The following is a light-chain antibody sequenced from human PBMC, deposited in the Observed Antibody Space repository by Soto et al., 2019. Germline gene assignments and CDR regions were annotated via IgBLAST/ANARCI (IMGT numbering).Light chain of an antibody. J-gene: IGKJ1*01. V-gene: IGKV1-39*01. CDR3: QQCFSIPPT. Sequence: DIEMTQSPSSLSASVGDRITITCRASQSIDTYLSWYQVQPGKAPRLLIYAAANLQRGVPSRFTGSGSGTDLTLSINDLQTDDFAVYYCQQCFSIPPTFGHGTKVDIK. CDR1: QSIDTY. CDR2: AAA.